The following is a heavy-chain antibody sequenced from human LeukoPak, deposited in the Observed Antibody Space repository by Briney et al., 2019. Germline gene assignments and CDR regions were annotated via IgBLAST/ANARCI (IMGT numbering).Heavy chain of an antibody. J-gene: IGHJ4*02. V-gene: IGHV4-38-2*02. CDR2: VYHSGSN. CDR3: ARGNNGYDV. Sequence: SETLSLTCTVSGYSVINGYYWGWIRQPPGKGLEWVASVYHSGSNNYSPSLKSRVTISLDTSKNQLSLKLTAVTAADTAAYYCARGNNGYDVWGQGNLVTVSS. CDR1: GYSVINGYY. D-gene: IGHD5-12*01.